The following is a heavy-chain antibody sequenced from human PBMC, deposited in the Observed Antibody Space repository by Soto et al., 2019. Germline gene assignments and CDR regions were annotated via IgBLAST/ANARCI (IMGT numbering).Heavy chain of an antibody. Sequence: SQTLSLTCAICGDSVSNNGATWNWIRQSPSRGLECLGRAYYRSRWQYDYAPSVRSRITINPDTSKNQFSLHLSSVTPEDTAVYYCARDPPDFNSGFDAWGQGSLVTVS. CDR3: ARDPPDFNSGFDA. V-gene: IGHV6-1*01. CDR1: GDSVSNNGAT. CDR2: AYYRSRWQY. J-gene: IGHJ5*02. D-gene: IGHD4-4*01.